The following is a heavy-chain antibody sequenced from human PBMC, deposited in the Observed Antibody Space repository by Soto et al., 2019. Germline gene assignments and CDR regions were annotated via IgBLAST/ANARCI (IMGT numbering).Heavy chain of an antibody. CDR2: IWYDGSNK. D-gene: IGHD5-12*01. V-gene: IGHV3-33*01. Sequence: QVQLVESGGGVVQPGRSLRLSCAASGFTFSSYGMHWVRQAPGKGLEWVAVIWYDGSNKYYADSVKGRFTISRDNSKNTLYLQMNSLRAEDTAVYYCARDSKWLPRYYFDYWGQGTLVTVSS. CDR3: ARDSKWLPRYYFDY. CDR1: GFTFSSYG. J-gene: IGHJ4*02.